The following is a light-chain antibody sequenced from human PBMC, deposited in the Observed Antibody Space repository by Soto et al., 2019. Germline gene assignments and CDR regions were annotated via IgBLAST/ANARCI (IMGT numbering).Light chain of an antibody. CDR1: SSDVGGYNY. CDR2: EVS. Sequence: QSVLTQPPSASGSPGQSLTISCTGTSSDVGGYNYVSWYQQHPGKAPKLMIYEVSKRSSGVPDRFSGSKSGNTASLTVSGLQADDEADYYCSSYAGSNSVLFGGGTKLTVL. J-gene: IGLJ2*01. V-gene: IGLV2-8*01. CDR3: SSYAGSNSVL.